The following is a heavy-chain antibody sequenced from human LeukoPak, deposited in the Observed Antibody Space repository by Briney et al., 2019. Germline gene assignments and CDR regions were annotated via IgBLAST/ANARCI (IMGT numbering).Heavy chain of an antibody. J-gene: IGHJ5*02. CDR2: ISYDGSNK. Sequence: GGSLRLSCAASGFTFSSFAMHWVRQAPGKGLEWVAVISYDGSNKYYADSVKGRFTISRDNSKNTLYLQMNSLRAEDTAVYYCARDRNSLGIAGTGIGWFDPWGQGTLVTVSS. CDR3: ARDRNSLGIAGTGIGWFDP. V-gene: IGHV3-30-3*01. D-gene: IGHD6-13*01. CDR1: GFTFSSFA.